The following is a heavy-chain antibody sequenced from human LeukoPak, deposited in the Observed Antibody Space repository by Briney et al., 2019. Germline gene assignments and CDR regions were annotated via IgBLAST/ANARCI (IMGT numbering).Heavy chain of an antibody. CDR1: GFTFSSYW. CDR3: ASEAQTSSRIDY. D-gene: IGHD1-14*01. V-gene: IGHV3-48*04. J-gene: IGHJ4*02. CDR2: ISSSGSTI. Sequence: GGSLRLSCAASGFTFSSYWMSWVRQAPGKGLEWVSYISSSGSTIYYADSVKGRFTISRDNAKNSLYLQMNSLRAEDTAVYYCASEAQTSSRIDYWGQGTLVTVSS.